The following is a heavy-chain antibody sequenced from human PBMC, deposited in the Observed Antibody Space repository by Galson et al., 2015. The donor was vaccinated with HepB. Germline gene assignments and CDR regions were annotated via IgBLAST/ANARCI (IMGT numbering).Heavy chain of an antibody. CDR1: GFTFSRHA. J-gene: IGHJ4*02. CDR3: ASDCDGSGSIYYMMGY. CDR2: ISHDEKNK. Sequence: SLRLSCAASGFTFSRHAFHWVRQAPGKGLEWVALISHDEKNKYYADSVRGRFSISRDNSRDTVYLQVNSLRDEDTAVYYCASDCDGSGSIYYMMGYWGQGTLVTVSS. D-gene: IGHD3-10*01. V-gene: IGHV3-30*04.